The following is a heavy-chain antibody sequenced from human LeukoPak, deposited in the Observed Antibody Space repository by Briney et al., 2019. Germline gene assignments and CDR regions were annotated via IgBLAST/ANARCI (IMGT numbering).Heavy chain of an antibody. D-gene: IGHD3-3*01. V-gene: IGHV4-30-4*08. CDR3: ARGSRSLYYDFWSGYYGYYFDY. Sequence: PSETLSLTCTVSGGSISSGDYYWSWIRQPPGKGLEWIGYIYYSGSTYYNPSLKSRVTISVDTSKNQFSLKLSSVTAADTAVYYCARGSRSLYYDFWSGYYGYYFDYWGQGTLVAVSS. CDR2: IYYSGST. J-gene: IGHJ4*02. CDR1: GGSISSGDYY.